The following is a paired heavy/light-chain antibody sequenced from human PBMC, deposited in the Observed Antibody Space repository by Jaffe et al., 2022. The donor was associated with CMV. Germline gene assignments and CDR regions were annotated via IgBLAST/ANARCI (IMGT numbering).Heavy chain of an antibody. Sequence: EVQLLESGGDLVQPGGSLRLSCAASGFTFSDYAMTWVRQAPGKGLEWVSSIGGEGLTTYYADSVKGRFTISRDNSKNTLYLQMNTLRVEDTAVYYCARYLCVSDCYRNYDYWGQGALVTVSS. CDR2: IGGEGLTT. V-gene: IGHV3-23*01. CDR1: GFTFSDYA. J-gene: IGHJ4*02. CDR3: ARYLCVSDCYRNYDY. D-gene: IGHD2-21*02.
Light chain of an antibody. CDR1: QSISNY. CDR3: QQTYSSFVT. V-gene: IGKV1-39*01. Sequence: DIQMTQSPSSLSASVGDRVTITCRASQSISNYLNWYQQKPGKAPNLLIFAASSLQSGVPSRFSASGSGTDFTLTINSLHPEDFGTYFCQQTYSSFVTFGPGTKVDIK. J-gene: IGKJ3*01. CDR2: AAS.